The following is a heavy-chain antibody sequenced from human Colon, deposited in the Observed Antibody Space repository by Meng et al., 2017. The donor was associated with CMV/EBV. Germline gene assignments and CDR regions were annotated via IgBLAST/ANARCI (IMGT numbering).Heavy chain of an antibody. Sequence: SVKVSCKASGGSFTSYAISWVRQAPGQGLEWMGGIIPLLNVVQYAQKFQGRVTITADKSTNTAYMDLTGLRSEDTAVYYCASDPDIFVVPDAIRGYYYHGLDVWGQGTTVTVSS. D-gene: IGHD2-2*02. V-gene: IGHV1-69*10. CDR1: GGSFTSYA. CDR3: ASDPDIFVVPDAIRGYYYHGLDV. CDR2: IIPLLNVV. J-gene: IGHJ6*02.